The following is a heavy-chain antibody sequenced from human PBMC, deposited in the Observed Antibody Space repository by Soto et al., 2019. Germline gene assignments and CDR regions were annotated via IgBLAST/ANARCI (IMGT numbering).Heavy chain of an antibody. CDR2: IYYSGST. V-gene: IGHV4-39*07. J-gene: IGHJ6*02. CDR1: GGSISSYY. D-gene: IGHD3-10*01. Sequence: SETLSLTCTVSGGSISSYYWVWIRQPPGKGLECIASIYYSGSTYHNPSLKSRATISVDTSKNQFSLKLSSVTAADTAVYYCARDNRVYGSGSYFGGYYYYYGMDVWGQGTTVTVSS. CDR3: ARDNRVYGSGSYFGGYYYYYGMDV.